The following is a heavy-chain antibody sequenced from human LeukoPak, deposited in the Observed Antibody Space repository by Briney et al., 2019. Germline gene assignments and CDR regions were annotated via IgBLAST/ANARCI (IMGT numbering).Heavy chain of an antibody. V-gene: IGHV3-33*06. D-gene: IGHD4-17*01. Sequence: GGSLRLXCAASGFTFSSYAMSWVRQAPGKGLEWVAVIWYDGSNKYYADSVKGRFTISRDNSKNTLYLQMNCLRAEDTAVYYCAKDRDYGSGSYLGYWGLGTLVTVSS. J-gene: IGHJ4*02. CDR3: AKDRDYGSGSYLGY. CDR1: GFTFSSYA. CDR2: IWYDGSNK.